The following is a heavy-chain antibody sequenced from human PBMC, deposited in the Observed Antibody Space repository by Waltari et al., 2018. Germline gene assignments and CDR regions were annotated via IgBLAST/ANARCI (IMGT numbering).Heavy chain of an antibody. J-gene: IGHJ5*02. V-gene: IGHV3-30*02. CDR1: GFSFSTFG. D-gene: IGHD1-1*01. CDR2: VRYDGNNQ. CDR3: AKGLGTVTDL. Sequence: QVSLVESGGGVVRPGGSLRLACTASGFSFSTFGIHGIRQAPGKGLEWVAYVRYDGNNQEYADSVKGRFTISRDNSKNTLYLQMNSLTLEDTALYFCAKGLGTVTDLWGQGTVVTVSS.